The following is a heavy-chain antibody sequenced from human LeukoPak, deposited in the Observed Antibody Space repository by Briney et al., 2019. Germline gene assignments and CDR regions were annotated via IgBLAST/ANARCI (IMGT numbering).Heavy chain of an antibody. V-gene: IGHV1-69*01. J-gene: IGHJ4*02. CDR2: IIPIFGTA. CDR3: AREGGIAVAGTYQSVFDY. CDR1: GGTFSSYA. Sequence: SVKVSCKASGGTFSSYAISWVRQAPGQGLEWMGGIIPIFGTANYAQKFQGRVTITADESTSTAYMELSSPRSEDTAVYYCAREGGIAVAGTYQSVFDYWGQGTLVTVSS. D-gene: IGHD6-19*01.